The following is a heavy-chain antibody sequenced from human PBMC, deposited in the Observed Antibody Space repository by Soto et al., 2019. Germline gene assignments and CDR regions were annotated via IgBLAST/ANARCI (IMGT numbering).Heavy chain of an antibody. V-gene: IGHV3-48*04. CDR2: ISSSSSTI. CDR3: ARDPPPYCSSTSCIYGMDV. Sequence: GGSLRLSCAAFGFTFSSFSMNWVRQAPGKGLKGVSSISSSSSTIYYADSVKGRFTNSRDNAKNSLYLQMNSLRAEDTAVYYCARDPPPYCSSTSCIYGMDVWGQGTTVTVSS. D-gene: IGHD2-2*01. J-gene: IGHJ6*02. CDR1: GFTFSSFS.